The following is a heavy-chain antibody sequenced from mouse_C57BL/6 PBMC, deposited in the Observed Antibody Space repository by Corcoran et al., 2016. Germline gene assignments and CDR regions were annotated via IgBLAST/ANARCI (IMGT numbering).Heavy chain of an antibody. D-gene: IGHD1-1*01. CDR2: INTYSGVP. CDR3: ARNYGSSYWDFDV. V-gene: IGHV9-3*01. J-gene: IGHJ1*03. Sequence: QIQLVQSGPELKKPGETVKISCKASGYTFTTYGMSWVKQAPGKGLKWMGWINTYSGVPTYADDFKGRFAFSLETSASTAYLQINNLKNEDTATYFCARNYGSSYWDFDVWGTGTTVTVSS. CDR1: GYTFTTYG.